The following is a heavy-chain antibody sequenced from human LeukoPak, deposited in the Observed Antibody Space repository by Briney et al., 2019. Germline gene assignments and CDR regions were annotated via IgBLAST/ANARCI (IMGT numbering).Heavy chain of an antibody. Sequence: ASVKVSCKASGYTFTTYDINWVRQATGQGFEWLGWMSPNSGNTNYAQKLQGRVTMTTDTSTSTAYMELRSLRSDDTAVYYCASANYYDSSGYYYFDYWGQGTLVTVSS. CDR2: MSPNSGNT. V-gene: IGHV1-18*01. CDR1: GYTFTTYD. J-gene: IGHJ4*02. CDR3: ASANYYDSSGYYYFDY. D-gene: IGHD3-22*01.